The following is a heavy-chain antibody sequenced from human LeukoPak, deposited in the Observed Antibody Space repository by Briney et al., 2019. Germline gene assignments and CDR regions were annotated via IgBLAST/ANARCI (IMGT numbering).Heavy chain of an antibody. CDR3: ARDSDDYGDYGD. V-gene: IGHV4-61*02. CDR1: GGSISSGSYY. CDR2: IYTSGST. D-gene: IGHD4-17*01. Sequence: PSETLSLTCTVSGGSISSGSYYWSWIRQPAGKGLEWIGRIYTSGSTNYNPSLKSRVTISVDTSKNQFSLKLSSVTAADTAVYYCARDSDDYGDYGDWGQGTLVTVSS. J-gene: IGHJ4*02.